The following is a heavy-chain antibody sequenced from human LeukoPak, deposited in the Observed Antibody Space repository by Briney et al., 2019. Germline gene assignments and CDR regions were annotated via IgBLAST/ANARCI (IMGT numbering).Heavy chain of an antibody. J-gene: IGHJ4*02. CDR3: TTIAAAGTRKNHDY. D-gene: IGHD6-13*01. CDR2: IISKANTSAT. CDR1: GFTFSGSA. V-gene: IGHV3-73*01. Sequence: GGSLRLSCAASGFTFSGSAMHWVRQASGKGLEWVGRIISKANTSATAYAAPVKGRFTISRDDSKNKAYLQMNSLKTEDTAVYYCTTIAAAGTRKNHDYWGQGTLVTVSS.